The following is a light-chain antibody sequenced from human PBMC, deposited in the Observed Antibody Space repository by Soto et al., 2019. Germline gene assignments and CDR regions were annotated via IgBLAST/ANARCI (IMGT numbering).Light chain of an antibody. CDR3: QQSGSTLIT. CDR1: ETVSSSY. V-gene: IGKV3-20*01. Sequence: EIELTQSPGFLSSSPGESATFSCRASETVSSSYLAWYQQKPGQAPSLLIYGSSTWATDIPDRFSGSGSGTDFTVTISRLEPEDFAVYYCQQSGSTLITFGQGTRLEIK. CDR2: GSS. J-gene: IGKJ5*01.